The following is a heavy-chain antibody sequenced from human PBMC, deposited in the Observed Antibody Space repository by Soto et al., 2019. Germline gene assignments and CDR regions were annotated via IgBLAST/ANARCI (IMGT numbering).Heavy chain of an antibody. D-gene: IGHD2-15*01. CDR3: EADRQARAGPYCIGVRCNPFHP. V-gene: IGHV1-69*01. CDR2: IIPIFGTP. CDR1: GGIFSNFA. Sequence: QVQLVQSGAEVKKPGSSVKVSCKASGGIFSNFAITWVRQAPGQGLEWMGGIIPIFGTPSYARELQGRVTISADETMTTVYVDLISLRSADTDVYYCEADRQARAGPYCIGVRCNPFHPFGQGPMVTVSS. J-gene: IGHJ5*02.